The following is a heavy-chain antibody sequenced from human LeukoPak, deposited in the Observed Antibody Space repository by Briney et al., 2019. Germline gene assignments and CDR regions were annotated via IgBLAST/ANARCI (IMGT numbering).Heavy chain of an antibody. CDR1: GFTFSSYS. J-gene: IGHJ3*02. CDR3: ARGSALWYYYGSGSYGAFDI. CDR2: ISSSSSYI. V-gene: IGHV3-21*01. D-gene: IGHD3-10*01. Sequence: PGGSLRLSCAASGFTFSSYSMNWVRQAPGKGLEWVSSISSSSSYIYYADSVKGRFTISRDNAKNSLYLQMNSLRAEDTAVYYCARGSALWYYYGSGSYGAFDIWGQGTMVTVSS.